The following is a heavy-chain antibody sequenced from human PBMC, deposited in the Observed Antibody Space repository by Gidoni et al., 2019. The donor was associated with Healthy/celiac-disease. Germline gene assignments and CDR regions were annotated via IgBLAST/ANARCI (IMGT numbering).Heavy chain of an antibody. Sequence: EVQLLESGGGLVQPGGSLRLSCAASGFTFSSYAMSWVRQAPGKGLEWVSAISGSGGSTYYADSVKGRFTISRDNSKNTLYLQMNSLRAEDTAVYYCAKLNWESGSTGYCSGGSCYWVYYMDVWGKGTTVTVSS. V-gene: IGHV3-23*01. CDR3: AKLNWESGSTGYCSGGSCYWVYYMDV. CDR2: ISGSGGST. CDR1: GFTFSSYA. J-gene: IGHJ6*03. D-gene: IGHD2-15*01.